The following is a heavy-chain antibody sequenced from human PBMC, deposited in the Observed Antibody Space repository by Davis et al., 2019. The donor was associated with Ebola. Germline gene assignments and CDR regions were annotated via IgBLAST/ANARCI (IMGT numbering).Heavy chain of an antibody. CDR2: INPSGGST. J-gene: IGHJ4*02. CDR1: GYTFNSYY. D-gene: IGHD2-21*01. V-gene: IGHV1-46*02. CDR3: ARGRGHYEYSGGDY. Sequence: AASVKVSCKASGYTFNSYYIHWVRQAPGQGLEWMGIINPSGGSTTYEQKFQGRVTMTRDTSTRTVYMELSSLRSEDTAVYYCARGRGHYEYSGGDYWGQGTLVIVSS.